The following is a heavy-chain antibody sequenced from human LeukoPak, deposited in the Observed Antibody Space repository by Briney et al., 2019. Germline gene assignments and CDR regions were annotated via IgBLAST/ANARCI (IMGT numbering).Heavy chain of an antibody. D-gene: IGHD3-10*01. J-gene: IGHJ4*02. CDR3: ARGGRPDY. V-gene: IGHV3-48*04. CDR2: ISSSSSPI. CDR1: GFTFSSYS. Sequence: GGSLRLSCAASGFTFSSYSMNWVRQAPGKGLEWISYISSSSSPIYYAGSVKGRFTTSRDNAENSLYLQMNSLRVEDTAVYYCARGGRPDYWGQGTLVTVSS.